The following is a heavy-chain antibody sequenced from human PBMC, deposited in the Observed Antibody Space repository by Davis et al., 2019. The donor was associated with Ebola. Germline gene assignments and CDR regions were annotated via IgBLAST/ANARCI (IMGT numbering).Heavy chain of an antibody. CDR3: ARDPSYYYYYMDV. Sequence: GESLKISCAASGFTFSSYGMHWVRQAPGKGLEWVAVISYDGSNKYYADSVKGRFTISRDNSKNTLYLQMNSLRAEDTAVYYCARDPSYYYYYMDVWGKGTTVTVSS. CDR2: ISYDGSNK. J-gene: IGHJ6*03. CDR1: GFTFSSYG. V-gene: IGHV3-30*03.